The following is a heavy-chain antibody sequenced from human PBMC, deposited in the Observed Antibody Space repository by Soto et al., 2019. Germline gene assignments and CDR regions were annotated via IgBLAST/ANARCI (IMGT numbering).Heavy chain of an antibody. J-gene: IGHJ5*02. CDR2: IYYSGTN. V-gene: IGHV4-30-4*01. D-gene: IGHD3-9*01. CDR3: ARDTENYDILTSPRFDP. CDR1: GGSINRGDYY. Sequence: QVQLQESGPGLVKPSQTLTLTCTVSGGSINRGDYYWSWIRQPPGKGLEWIGNIYYSGTNYYNPSLKSRVIISVDTSKNQFSLKLSSVTAADTGVYYCARDTENYDILTSPRFDPWGQGTLVTVSS.